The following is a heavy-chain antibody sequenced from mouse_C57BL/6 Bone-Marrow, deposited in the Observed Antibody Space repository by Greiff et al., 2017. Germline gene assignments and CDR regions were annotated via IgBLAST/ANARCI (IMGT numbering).Heavy chain of an antibody. J-gene: IGHJ3*01. CDR2: ISYDGSK. CDR1: GYSITSGYY. V-gene: IGHV3-6*01. Sequence: ESGPGLVKPSQSLSLTCSVTGYSITSGYYWNWIRQFPGNKLEWMGYISYDGSKNYNPSLKNRISITRDTSKNQFFLKLNSVTTEDTATYYCARDDYYGSSYDAYWGQGTLVTVSA. D-gene: IGHD1-1*01. CDR3: ARDDYYGSSYDAY.